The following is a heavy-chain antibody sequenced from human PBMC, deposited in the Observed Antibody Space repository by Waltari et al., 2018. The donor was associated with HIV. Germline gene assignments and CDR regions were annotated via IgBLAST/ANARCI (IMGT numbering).Heavy chain of an antibody. CDR1: GFHFGSYS. CDR3: AKEVVALPHYYYYGLDV. CDR2: ISSTSNTI. D-gene: IGHD2-15*01. V-gene: IGHV3-48*04. J-gene: IGHJ6*02. Sequence: EVQLVESGGGLVQPGVSRSLSCAASGFHFGSYSISWVRQAPGKGLEWVSYISSTSNTIYYADSVKGRFTVSRDNAKNSLSLQMNSLRAEDTAVYFCAKEVVALPHYYYYGLDVWGQGTTVTVSS.